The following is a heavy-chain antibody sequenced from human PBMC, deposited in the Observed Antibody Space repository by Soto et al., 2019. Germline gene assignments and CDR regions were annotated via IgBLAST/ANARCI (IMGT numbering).Heavy chain of an antibody. CDR2: IGSAGDT. D-gene: IGHD2-15*01. V-gene: IGHV3-13*01. CDR3: TRKTPPEGMAV. J-gene: IGHJ6*02. CDR1: GFTLSGYD. Sequence: EVQLVESGGGLVQPGGSLRLSCAASGFTLSGYDIHWVRQATGKGQEWVSGIGSAGDTHYEDSVKGRFTISRENAKNSLYLQMNSLRDGDTAVYYCTRKTPPEGMAVWGQGTTVTVSS.